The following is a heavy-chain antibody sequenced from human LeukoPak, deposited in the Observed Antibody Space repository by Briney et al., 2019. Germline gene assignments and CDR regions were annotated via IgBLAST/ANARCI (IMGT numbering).Heavy chain of an antibody. CDR1: GFTFSGYG. CDR2: IWYDGSNK. CDR3: ARGYSYGYFFYYYGMDV. V-gene: IGHV3-33*01. J-gene: IGHJ6*02. Sequence: GGSLRLSCAASGFTFSGYGMHWVRQAPGKGLEWVAVIWYDGSNKYYADSVKGRFTISRDNSKNTLYLQMNSLRAEDTAVYYCARGYSYGYFFYYYGMDVWGQGTTVTVSS. D-gene: IGHD5-18*01.